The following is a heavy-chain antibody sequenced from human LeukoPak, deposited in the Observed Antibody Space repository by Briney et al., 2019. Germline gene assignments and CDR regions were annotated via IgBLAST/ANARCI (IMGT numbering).Heavy chain of an antibody. D-gene: IGHD1-26*01. CDR1: GFSFSSYA. CDR3: VRDRELHY. Sequence: GGSLRLSCVASGFSFSSYAMHWVRQAPGKGLEWVAAIWFDGSKTYYEDSVKGRFTISRDTSANTLFLQMNSLAAEDTAVYYCVRDRELHYWGQGILVTVSS. J-gene: IGHJ4*02. CDR2: IWFDGSKT. V-gene: IGHV3-33*02.